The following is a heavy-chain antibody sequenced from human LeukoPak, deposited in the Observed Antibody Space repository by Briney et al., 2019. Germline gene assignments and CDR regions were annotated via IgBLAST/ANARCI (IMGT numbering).Heavy chain of an antibody. J-gene: IGHJ4*02. D-gene: IGHD3-22*01. CDR2: VSDSGTT. CDR3: ARGYYEPFQS. V-gene: IGHV4-61*03. Sequence: SGTLSLTCNVSGVSIRTSTYYWNWIRQSPGKGLEWIGCVSDSGTTKYNPSLKSRVTISVDTSKNHFSLILMSATAADTAVYYCARGYYEPFQSWGQGTLVTVSS. CDR1: GVSIRTSTYY.